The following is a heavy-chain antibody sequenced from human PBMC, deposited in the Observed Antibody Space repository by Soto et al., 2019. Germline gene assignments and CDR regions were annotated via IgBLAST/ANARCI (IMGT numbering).Heavy chain of an antibody. CDR3: ARHPRDSSSLLNWFDP. CDR2: IYYSGST. V-gene: IGHV4-39*01. Sequence: SETMSLTCTVAGGSLSSSGYYWGWIRKPPGKGLEWIGSIYYSGSTYYNPSLKSRVTISVDTSKNQFSLKLSSVTAADTAVYYCARHPRDSSSLLNWFDPWGQGTLVTVSS. J-gene: IGHJ5*02. D-gene: IGHD6-13*01. CDR1: GGSLSSSGYY.